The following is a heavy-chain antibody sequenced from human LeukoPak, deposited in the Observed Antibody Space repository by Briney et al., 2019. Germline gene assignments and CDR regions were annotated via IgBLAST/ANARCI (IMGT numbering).Heavy chain of an antibody. Sequence: SETLSLTCAVYGGPFSGYYWSWIRQPPGKGLEWIGEINHSGSTNYNPSLKSRVTISVDTSKNQFSLKLSSVTAADTAVYYCARALEDILTGSYYFDYWGQGTLVTVSS. D-gene: IGHD3-9*01. CDR2: INHSGST. CDR1: GGPFSGYY. J-gene: IGHJ4*02. CDR3: ARALEDILTGSYYFDY. V-gene: IGHV4-34*01.